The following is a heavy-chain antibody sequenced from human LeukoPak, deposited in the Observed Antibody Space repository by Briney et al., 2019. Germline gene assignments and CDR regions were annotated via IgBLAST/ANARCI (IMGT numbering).Heavy chain of an antibody. CDR2: ISGSGGST. J-gene: IGHJ3*02. Sequence: PGGSLRLSCAASGFTFSSYAMSWVRQAPGKGLEWVSVISGSGGSTYYADSVKGRFTISRDNSKNTLYLQMNSLRAEDTAVYYCAKFLNRVYYDSSGFDAFDIWGQGTMVTVSS. CDR3: AKFLNRVYYDSSGFDAFDI. V-gene: IGHV3-23*01. D-gene: IGHD3-22*01. CDR1: GFTFSSYA.